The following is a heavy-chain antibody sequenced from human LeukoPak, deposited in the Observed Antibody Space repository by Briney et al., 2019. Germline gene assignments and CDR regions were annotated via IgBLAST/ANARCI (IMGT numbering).Heavy chain of an antibody. CDR1: GGSISSSSYS. CDR2: IYYSGST. Sequence: SETLSLTCIVSGGSISSSSYSWGWIRQPPGKGLEWIGSIYYSGSTYYNPSLKSRVTISVDTSKNQFSLKLSSVTAADTAVYYCARHGRAVAGTKDFDYWGQGTLVTVSS. J-gene: IGHJ4*02. D-gene: IGHD6-19*01. CDR3: ARHGRAVAGTKDFDY. V-gene: IGHV4-39*01.